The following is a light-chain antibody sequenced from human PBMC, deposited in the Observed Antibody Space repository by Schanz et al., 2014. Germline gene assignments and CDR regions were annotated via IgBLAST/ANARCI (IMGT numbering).Light chain of an antibody. J-gene: IGLJ3*02. CDR3: QSYDSSLSGFFWV. CDR2: EVT. V-gene: IGLV2-8*01. Sequence: QSALTQPPSASGSPGQSVTISCTGTSSDVGGYNYVSWYQQHPGEAPKLMMYEVTKRPSGVPDRFSGSKSGTSASLAITGLQAEDEADYYCQSYDSSLSGFFWVFGGGTKLTVL. CDR1: SSDVGGYNY.